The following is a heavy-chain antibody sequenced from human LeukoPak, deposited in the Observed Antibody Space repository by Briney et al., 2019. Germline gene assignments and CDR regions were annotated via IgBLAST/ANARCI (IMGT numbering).Heavy chain of an antibody. CDR2: ISSSSSTI. D-gene: IGHD1-26*01. CDR3: ARDLLGWELHYFDY. CDR1: GFTFSSYS. Sequence: GGSLRLSCAASGFTFSSYSMNWARQAPGKGLEWVSYISSSSSTIYYADSVKGRFTISRDNAKNSLYLQMNSLRAEDTAVYYCARDLLGWELHYFDYWGQGTLVTVSS. J-gene: IGHJ4*02. V-gene: IGHV3-48*01.